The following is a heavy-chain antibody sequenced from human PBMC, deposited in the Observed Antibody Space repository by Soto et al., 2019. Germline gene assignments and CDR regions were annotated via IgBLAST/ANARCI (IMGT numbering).Heavy chain of an antibody. D-gene: IGHD3-10*01. J-gene: IGHJ5*02. CDR2: IYWDDDK. CDR3: AHSENVLLWLEELNVDWFVP. V-gene: IGHV2-5*02. CDR1: GFSLSTSGVG. Sequence: QITLKESGPTLVKPTQTLTLTCTFSGFSLSTSGVGVGWIRQPPGKALEWLALIYWDDDKRYSPSLKSRLTITYDTTKNQVVLTKTNMDPVDTATYYCAHSENVLLWLEELNVDWFVPWGQGTLVTVSS.